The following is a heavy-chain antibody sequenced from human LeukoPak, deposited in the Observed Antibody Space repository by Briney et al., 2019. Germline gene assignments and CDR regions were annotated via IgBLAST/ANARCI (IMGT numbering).Heavy chain of an antibody. J-gene: IGHJ4*02. D-gene: IGHD6-19*01. CDR3: ARSESGSGWAFDY. V-gene: IGHV4-59*01. Sequence: TSETLSLTCTVSGGSISSYYWSWIRQPPGKGLEWIGYIYYSGSTNYNPSLKSRVTISVDTSKNQFSLKLNSVTAADTAVYYCARSESGSGWAFDYWGQGTLVTVSS. CDR2: IYYSGST. CDR1: GGSISSYY.